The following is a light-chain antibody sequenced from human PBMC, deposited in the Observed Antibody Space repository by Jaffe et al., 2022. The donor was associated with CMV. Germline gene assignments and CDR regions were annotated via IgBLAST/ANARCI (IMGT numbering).Light chain of an antibody. CDR3: QQRSNWPIT. CDR2: DAS. J-gene: IGKJ5*01. V-gene: IGKV3-11*01. CDR1: QGVTNY. Sequence: EIVLTQSPVTLSLSPGERATLSCRASQGVTNYLAWYQQKPGQAPRLLIHDASNRATGIPARFSGSGSGTDFTLTISSLEPEDFAVYYCQQRSNWPITFGQGTRLEIK.